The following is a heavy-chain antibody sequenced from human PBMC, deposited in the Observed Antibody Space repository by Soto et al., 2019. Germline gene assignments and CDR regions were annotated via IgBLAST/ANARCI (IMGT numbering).Heavy chain of an antibody. CDR2: IVVGSGNT. Sequence: ASVKVSCKASGFTFTSSAVQWVRQARGQRLEWIGWIVVGSGNTNYAQKFQERVTITRDMSTSTAYMELSSLRSEDTAVYYCARGRVPIVVVPAAIYYYYMDVWGKGTTVTVSS. CDR1: GFTFTSSA. D-gene: IGHD2-2*02. CDR3: ARGRVPIVVVPAAIYYYYMDV. V-gene: IGHV1-58*01. J-gene: IGHJ6*03.